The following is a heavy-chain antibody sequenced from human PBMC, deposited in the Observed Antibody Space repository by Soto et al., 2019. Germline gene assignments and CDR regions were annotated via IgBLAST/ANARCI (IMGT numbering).Heavy chain of an antibody. Sequence: QVQLQQWGAGLLKPSETLSLTCTVYDGSSSGYYWSWVRQPPGKGLEWIGEINPSGSTNYNPSLKSRVTISADTSNNQFSLNVNSVTAADTAVYYCARGRSTMLHWGQGTLVTVSS. V-gene: IGHV4-34*01. CDR2: INPSGST. CDR1: DGSSSGYY. CDR3: ARGRSTMLH. D-gene: IGHD3-10*02. J-gene: IGHJ4*02.